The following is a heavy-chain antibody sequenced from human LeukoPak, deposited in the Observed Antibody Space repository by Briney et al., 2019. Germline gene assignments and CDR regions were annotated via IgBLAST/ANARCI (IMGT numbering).Heavy chain of an antibody. CDR1: GFTFSSYS. Sequence: GGSLRLSCAASGFTFSSYSMNWVRQAPGKGLEWVSYISSSGSTIYYADSVKGRFTISRDNAKNSLYLQMNSLRAEDTAVYYCARVRGYYYDSSGYFVDYWGQGTLVTVSS. D-gene: IGHD3-22*01. V-gene: IGHV3-48*04. CDR3: ARVRGYYYDSSGYFVDY. J-gene: IGHJ4*02. CDR2: ISSSGSTI.